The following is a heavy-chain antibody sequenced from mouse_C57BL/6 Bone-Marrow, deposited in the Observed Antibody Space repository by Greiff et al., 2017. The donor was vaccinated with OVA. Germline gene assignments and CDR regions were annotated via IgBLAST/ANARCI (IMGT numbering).Heavy chain of an antibody. CDR3: ARGGTSPFAY. Sequence: VQLQQSGPELVKPGASVKISCKASGYSFTGYYMNWVKQSPEKSLEWIGEINPSTGGTTYNQKFKAKATLTVDKSSSTAYMQLKSLTSEDSAVYYCARGGTSPFAYWGQGTLVTDSA. CDR1: GYSFTGYY. V-gene: IGHV1-42*01. D-gene: IGHD4-1*01. J-gene: IGHJ3*01. CDR2: INPSTGGT.